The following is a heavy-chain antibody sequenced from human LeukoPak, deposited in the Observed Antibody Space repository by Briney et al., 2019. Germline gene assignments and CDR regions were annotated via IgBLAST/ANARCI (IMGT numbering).Heavy chain of an antibody. D-gene: IGHD3-22*01. Sequence: PSETLSLTCTVSGDSINSYYWNWTRQPAGKGLEWIGRIYTTGITNYNPSLTGRVSMSADTSKNQISLKLTSVTAADTAVYYCARAHKYHYYDSSGAFDVWGRGTTVIVSS. J-gene: IGHJ3*01. CDR1: GDSINSYY. V-gene: IGHV4-4*07. CDR3: ARAHKYHYYDSSGAFDV. CDR2: IYTTGIT.